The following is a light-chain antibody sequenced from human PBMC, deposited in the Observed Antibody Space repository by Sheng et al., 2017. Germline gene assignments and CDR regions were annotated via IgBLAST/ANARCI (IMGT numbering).Light chain of an antibody. CDR1: QNVSSN. Sequence: EIVMTQSPATLSVSPGERATLSCGASQNVSSNLAWYQQKPGQAPRLLIYGASDRAVGIPDRFSGSGSGTDFVLTISRLQPEDFAVYYCQQYGSSPTTFGRGTKVEIK. CDR2: GAS. CDR3: QQYGSSPTT. J-gene: IGKJ1*01. V-gene: IGKV3-15*01.